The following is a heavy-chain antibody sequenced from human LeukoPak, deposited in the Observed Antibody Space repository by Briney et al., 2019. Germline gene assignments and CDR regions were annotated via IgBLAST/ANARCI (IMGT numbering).Heavy chain of an antibody. J-gene: IGHJ4*02. CDR2: VHYSGST. Sequence: SETLSLTCTVSGDSVSRYYWSWIRQSPGKGLEWIAFVHYSGSTNYNPSLKSRVSISMDTSRNQFSLRLSSVTAADTAVYYCARGYSSSWFDYWGQGTLVTVSS. D-gene: IGHD6-13*01. V-gene: IGHV4-59*08. CDR3: ARGYSSSWFDY. CDR1: GDSVSRYY.